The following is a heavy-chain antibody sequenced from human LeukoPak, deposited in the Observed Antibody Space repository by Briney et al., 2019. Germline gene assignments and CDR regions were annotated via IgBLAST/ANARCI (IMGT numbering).Heavy chain of an antibody. D-gene: IGHD3-16*01. CDR2: ISASGHYT. CDR1: GFTFSNSA. Sequence: GGSLRLSCEASGFTFSNSATSWVRQAPGKGLEWVSGISASGHYTYNADSAKGRFTISRDNSKNTLYLRMNSLRAEDTALYYCAKDGSWGDYYFYFYIDVWGKGTTVTVSS. J-gene: IGHJ6*03. CDR3: AKDGSWGDYYFYFYIDV. V-gene: IGHV3-23*01.